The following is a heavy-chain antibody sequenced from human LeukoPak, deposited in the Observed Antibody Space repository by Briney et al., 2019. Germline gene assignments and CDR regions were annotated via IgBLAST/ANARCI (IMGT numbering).Heavy chain of an antibody. D-gene: IGHD4-17*01. CDR2: IYHSGST. V-gene: IGHV4-30-2*01. CDR1: GGSISSGGYS. Sequence: SQTLSLTCAVSGGSISSGGYSWSWIRQPPGKGLEWIGYIYHSGSTYYNPSLKSRVTISVDRSKNQFSLKLSSVTAADTAVYYCASVTTGFDYWGQATMVTVSS. CDR3: ASVTTGFDY. J-gene: IGHJ4*02.